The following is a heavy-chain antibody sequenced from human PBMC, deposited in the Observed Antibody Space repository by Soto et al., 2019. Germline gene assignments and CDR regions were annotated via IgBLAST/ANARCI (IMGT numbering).Heavy chain of an antibody. CDR1: GGSISSSSYY. J-gene: IGHJ4*02. D-gene: IGHD2-21*02. Sequence: SETLSLTCTVSGGSISSSSYYWGWIRQPPGKGLEWIGSIYYSGSTYYNPSLKSRVTISVDTSKNQFSLKLSSVTAADTAVYYCARQTQYIVVVTAIDYWGQGTLVTVSS. V-gene: IGHV4-39*01. CDR2: IYYSGST. CDR3: ARQTQYIVVVTAIDY.